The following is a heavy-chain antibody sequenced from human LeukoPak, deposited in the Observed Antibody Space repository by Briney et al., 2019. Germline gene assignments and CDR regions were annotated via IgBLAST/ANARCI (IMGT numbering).Heavy chain of an antibody. CDR2: INGYNGNT. CDR1: GGTFSSYA. J-gene: IGHJ4*02. Sequence: ASVKVSCKASGGTFSSYAISWVRQAPGQGLEWMGWINGYNGNTNYTQKLQGRVTMTTDTSTSTAYMELRSLRSDDTAVYYCAREAAVAELDYWGQGTLVTVSS. V-gene: IGHV1-18*01. CDR3: AREAAVAELDY. D-gene: IGHD6-19*01.